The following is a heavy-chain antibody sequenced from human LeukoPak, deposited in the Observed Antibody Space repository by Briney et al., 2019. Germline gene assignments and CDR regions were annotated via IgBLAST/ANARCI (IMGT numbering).Heavy chain of an antibody. D-gene: IGHD7-27*01. V-gene: IGHV3-33*01. CDR1: RFTFKNYG. CDR3: ARDRNWASQSWYLDL. Sequence: GGSLRLSCAASRFTFKNYGMHWVRQAPGKGLEWVAVIWYDGSDQRLIDSVKGRFTVSRDNSKNTLWLQMYSLRAEDTAVYYCARDRNWASQSWYLDLWGRGTLVTVSS. J-gene: IGHJ2*01. CDR2: IWYDGSDQ.